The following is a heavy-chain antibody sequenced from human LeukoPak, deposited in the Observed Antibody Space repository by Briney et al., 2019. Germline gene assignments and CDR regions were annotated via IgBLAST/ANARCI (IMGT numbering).Heavy chain of an antibody. Sequence: PGXXLXLSCXXSXXSFSAYAXYWVRQAPGKGLEWVSSIEASGGATYYADSVKGRFTISRDNSKNTFYLQMNSLRADDTAVYYCAKGSGSGWYGWFAPWGQGTLVTVSS. V-gene: IGHV3-23*01. CDR1: XXSFSAYA. CDR2: IEASGGAT. J-gene: IGHJ5*02. CDR3: AKGSGSGWYGWFAP. D-gene: IGHD6-19*01.